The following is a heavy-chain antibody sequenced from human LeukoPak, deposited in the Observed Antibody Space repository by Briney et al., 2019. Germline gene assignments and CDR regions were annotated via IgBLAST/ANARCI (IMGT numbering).Heavy chain of an antibody. V-gene: IGHV3-21*01. CDR2: ISSSSSYI. Sequence: GGSLRLSCAASGFTFSSYSMNWVRQAPGKGLEWVSSISSSSSYIYYADSVKGRFTISRDNAKNSLYLQMNSLRAEETAVYYCARDFVVVVAAHYYYHYMDVWGKGTTVTVSS. J-gene: IGHJ6*03. D-gene: IGHD2-15*01. CDR3: ARDFVVVVAAHYYYHYMDV. CDR1: GFTFSSYS.